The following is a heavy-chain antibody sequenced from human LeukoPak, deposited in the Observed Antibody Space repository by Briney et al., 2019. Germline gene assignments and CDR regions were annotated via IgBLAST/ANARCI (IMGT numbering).Heavy chain of an antibody. CDR3: ARTGQGNYDFWSGYYLGYYYYMDV. CDR1: GGSISSYY. CDR2: IYTSGST. D-gene: IGHD3-3*01. J-gene: IGHJ6*03. Sequence: SETLSLTCTVSGGSISSYYWSWIRQPPGKGLEWIGYIYTSGSTNYNPSLKSRVTKSVDTSKNQFSLKLSSVTAADTAVYYCARTGQGNYDFWSGYYLGYYYYMDVWGKGTTVTVSS. V-gene: IGHV4-4*09.